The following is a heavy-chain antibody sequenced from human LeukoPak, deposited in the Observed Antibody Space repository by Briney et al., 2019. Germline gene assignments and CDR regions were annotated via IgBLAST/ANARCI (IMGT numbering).Heavy chain of an antibody. CDR1: GFTFTNAW. J-gene: IGHJ4*02. CDR3: QGGRF. D-gene: IGHD1-26*01. Sequence: TWGSLRLSCSASGFTFTNAWMSWVRQAPGKGLEWVGRIKSKTDGGTTDYAAPVKGRFSISRDDSKNTLYLQMNSLKSEDTAVYYCQGGRFWGQGTLVTVSS. CDR2: IKSKTDGGTT. V-gene: IGHV3-15*01.